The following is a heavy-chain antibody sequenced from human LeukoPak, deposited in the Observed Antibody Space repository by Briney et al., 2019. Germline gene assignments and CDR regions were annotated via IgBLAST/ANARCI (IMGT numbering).Heavy chain of an antibody. V-gene: IGHV3-21*01. CDR2: IISISSYI. CDR1: GFTFSSYS. CDR3: ARVGGSGSWYYYYYYMDV. D-gene: IGHD3-10*01. Sequence: GGPLRLSCAASGFTFSSYSMNGVRQAPGKGRVGVSSIISISSYIYYADSVKGRFTISRDNAKNSLYLQMNSLRAEDTAVYYCARVGGSGSWYYYYYYMDVWGKGTTVTISS. J-gene: IGHJ6*03.